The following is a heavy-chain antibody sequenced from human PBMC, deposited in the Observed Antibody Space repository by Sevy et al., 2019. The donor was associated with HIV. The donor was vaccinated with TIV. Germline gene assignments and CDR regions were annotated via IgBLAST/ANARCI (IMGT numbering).Heavy chain of an antibody. V-gene: IGHV1-18*01. D-gene: IGHD3-22*01. J-gene: IGHJ6*02. Sequence: ASVKVSCKASGYTFNRYGITWVRQAPGQGLEWMGWTSAYNGNTNYAQKVQGRVTMTTDMSTSTAYMELRSLKSDDTAMYYCARDRNNYDSSGYPKGMDVWGQGTTVTVSS. CDR1: GYTFNRYG. CDR2: TSAYNGNT. CDR3: ARDRNNYDSSGYPKGMDV.